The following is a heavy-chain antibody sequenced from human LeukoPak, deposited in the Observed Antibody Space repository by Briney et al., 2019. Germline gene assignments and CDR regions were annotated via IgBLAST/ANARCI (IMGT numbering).Heavy chain of an antibody. CDR1: GFTVSSNY. CDR3: ARLRVKDYDFWSDYPDY. V-gene: IGHV4-59*02. J-gene: IGHJ4*02. Sequence: PGGSLRLSCAASGFTVSSNYMSWIRQPPGKGLEWIGNIYYSGSTYYNSSLKSRVTISVDTSKNQFSLKLSSVTAADTAVYYCARLRVKDYDFWSDYPDYWGQGTLVTVSS. CDR2: IYYSGST. D-gene: IGHD3-3*01.